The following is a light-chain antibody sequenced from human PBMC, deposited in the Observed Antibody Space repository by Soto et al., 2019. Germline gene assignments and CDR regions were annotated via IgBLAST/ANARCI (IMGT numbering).Light chain of an antibody. V-gene: IGLV2-14*03. Sequence: SVLTQPASLSGSPGQSITISCTGNSSDVGGYNYVSWYQQHPGKAPKLMIYDVSNRPSGVSNRFSGSKSGNTASLTISGLQTEDESDYYCSSYTGSSTYVFGTGTKVTVL. CDR1: SSDVGGYNY. CDR3: SSYTGSSTYV. CDR2: DVS. J-gene: IGLJ1*01.